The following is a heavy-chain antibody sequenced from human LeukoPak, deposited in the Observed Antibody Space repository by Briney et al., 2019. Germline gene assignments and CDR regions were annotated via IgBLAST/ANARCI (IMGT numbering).Heavy chain of an antibody. CDR2: ISGSGGST. V-gene: IGHV3-23*01. CDR1: GFTFSSYS. D-gene: IGHD7-27*01. Sequence: GGSLRLSCAASGFTFSSYSINWVRQAPGKGLEWVSAISGSGGSTYYADSVKGRFTISRDNSKNTLYLQMNSLRAEDTAVYYCAKDGLGIWSRGYFDYWGQGTLVTVSS. J-gene: IGHJ4*02. CDR3: AKDGLGIWSRGYFDY.